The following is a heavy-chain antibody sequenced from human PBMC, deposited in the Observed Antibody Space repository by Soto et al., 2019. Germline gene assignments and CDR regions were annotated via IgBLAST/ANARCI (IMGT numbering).Heavy chain of an antibody. CDR1: GYSFTSYW. J-gene: IGHJ4*02. D-gene: IGHD2-15*01. Sequence: GESLKISCKGSGYSFTSYWIGWVCQMTGKGLEWMGIIYPGDSDTRYSPSFQGQVTISADKSISTAYLQWSSLKASDTPMYYCALSVVAATYCFDYWGQGTLVTVSS. V-gene: IGHV5-51*01. CDR2: IYPGDSDT. CDR3: ALSVVAATYCFDY.